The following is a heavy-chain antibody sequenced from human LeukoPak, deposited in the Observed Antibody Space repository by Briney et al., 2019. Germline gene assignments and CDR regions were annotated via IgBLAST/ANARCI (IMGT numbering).Heavy chain of an antibody. D-gene: IGHD1-26*01. Sequence: SETLSLTCTVSGGSISIFYWSWIRQPPGKGLEWIGYIYDSVNTNYNPSLKSRVTISGDMSRNQFSLKLNSVTAADTAIYYCARDRELGVWGQGTTVTVSS. CDR3: ARDRELGV. CDR2: IYDSVNT. V-gene: IGHV4-59*01. J-gene: IGHJ6*02. CDR1: GGSISIFY.